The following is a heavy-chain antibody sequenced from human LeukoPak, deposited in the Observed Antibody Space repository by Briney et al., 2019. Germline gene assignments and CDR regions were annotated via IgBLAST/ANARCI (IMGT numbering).Heavy chain of an antibody. V-gene: IGHV1-2*02. CDR1: GYTFTGYY. J-gene: IGHJ4*02. Sequence: GASVKASCKASGYTFTGYYMHWVRQAPGQGLEWMGWINPNSGGTNYAQKFQGRVTMTRDTSISTAYMELSRLRSDDTAVYYCARGRIHYDPYPLFDYWGQGTLVTVSS. D-gene: IGHD3-3*01. CDR3: ARGRIHYDPYPLFDY. CDR2: INPNSGGT.